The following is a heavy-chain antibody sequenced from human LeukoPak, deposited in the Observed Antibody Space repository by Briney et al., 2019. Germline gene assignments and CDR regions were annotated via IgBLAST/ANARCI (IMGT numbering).Heavy chain of an antibody. CDR1: EFTVSSNY. CDR3: ASSYSSSWPEIDY. Sequence: GGSLRLSCIASEFTVSSNYMSWVRQAPGKGLEWVSVIYSGGRTYYADSVKGRFTISRDNSKNTLYLQMNSLRAADTAVYYCASSYSSSWPEIDYWGQGTLVTVSS. J-gene: IGHJ4*02. CDR2: IYSGGRT. D-gene: IGHD6-13*01. V-gene: IGHV3-66*01.